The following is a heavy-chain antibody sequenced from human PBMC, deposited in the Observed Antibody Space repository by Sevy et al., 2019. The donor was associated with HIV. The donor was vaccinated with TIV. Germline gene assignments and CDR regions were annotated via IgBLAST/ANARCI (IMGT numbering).Heavy chain of an antibody. J-gene: IGHJ6*03. V-gene: IGHV3-48*03. Sequence: GGSLRLSCAASGFTFSSYEMNWVHQAPGKGLEWVSYISSSGSTIYYADSVKGRFTISRDNAKNSLYLQMNSLRAEDTAVYYCARDRIYYYYMDVWGKGTTVTVSS. CDR3: ARDRIYYYYMDV. CDR1: GFTFSSYE. CDR2: ISSSGSTI.